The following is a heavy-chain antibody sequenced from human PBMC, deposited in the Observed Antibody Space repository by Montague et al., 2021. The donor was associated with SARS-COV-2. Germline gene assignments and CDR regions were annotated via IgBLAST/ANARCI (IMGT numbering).Heavy chain of an antibody. V-gene: IGHV3-30-3*01. CDR1: GFTFSSYA. D-gene: IGHD1-1*01. CDR2: ISYDGSNK. J-gene: IGHJ4*02. CDR3: ARGGFVQTGTTFDY. Sequence: SLRLSCAASGFTFSSYAMHWVRQAPGKGLEWVAVISYDGSNKYYADSVKGRFTISRDNSKNTLYLQINSLRAEDTAVYYCARGGFVQTGTTFDYWGQGTLVTVSS.